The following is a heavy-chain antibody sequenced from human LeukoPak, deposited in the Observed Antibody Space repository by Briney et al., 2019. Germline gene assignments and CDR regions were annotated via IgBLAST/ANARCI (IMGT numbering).Heavy chain of an antibody. D-gene: IGHD1-26*01. CDR1: GASISNQY. CDR2: IYYSGST. CDR3: ARGRRVGATPLDYYYYGMDV. Sequence: PSETLSLTCTVSGASISNQYWSWIRQPPGEGLEWVGYIYYSGSTNYNPSLKSRVTISVDTSKNQFSLKLSSVTAADTAVYYCARGRRVGATPLDYYYYGMDVWGQGTTVTVSS. J-gene: IGHJ6*02. V-gene: IGHV4-59*11.